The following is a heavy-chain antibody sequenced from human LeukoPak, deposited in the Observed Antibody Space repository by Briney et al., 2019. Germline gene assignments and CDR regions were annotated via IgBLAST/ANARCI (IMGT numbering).Heavy chain of an antibody. CDR1: GFTFSSYW. V-gene: IGHV3-7*05. D-gene: IGHD2-15*01. Sequence: GGSLRLSCAASGFTFSSYWMSWVRQAPGKGLEWVANIKQDGSEKYYVDSVKGRFTISRDNAKNSLYLQMNSLRAEDTAVYYCAKDRVCSGGSCYFDYSGQGTLVTVSS. J-gene: IGHJ4*02. CDR2: IKQDGSEK. CDR3: AKDRVCSGGSCYFDY.